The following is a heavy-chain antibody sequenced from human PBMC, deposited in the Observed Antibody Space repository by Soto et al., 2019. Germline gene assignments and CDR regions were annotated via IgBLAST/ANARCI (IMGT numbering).Heavy chain of an antibody. D-gene: IGHD5-12*01. V-gene: IGHV3-21*01. Sequence: GGSLRLSCAASGFTFSSYSMNWVRQAPGKGLEWVSSISSSSSYIYYADSVKGRFTISRDNAKNSLYLQMNSLRAEDTAVYYCARVPLLPYSGYDSEYYFDYWGQGTLVTVSS. CDR3: ARVPLLPYSGYDSEYYFDY. CDR2: ISSSSSYI. J-gene: IGHJ4*02. CDR1: GFTFSSYS.